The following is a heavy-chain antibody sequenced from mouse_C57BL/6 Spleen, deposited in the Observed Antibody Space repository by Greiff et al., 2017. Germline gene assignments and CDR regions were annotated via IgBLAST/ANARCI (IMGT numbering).Heavy chain of an antibody. J-gene: IGHJ4*01. CDR3: ARGGGYVPYYAMDY. Sequence: VMLVESGAELARPGASVKMSCKASGYTFTSYTMHWVKQRPGQGLEWIGYINPSSGYTKYNQKFKDKATLTADKSSSTAYMQLSSLTSEDSAVYYCARGGGYVPYYAMDYWGQGTSVTVSS. CDR2: INPSSGYT. CDR1: GYTFTSYT. V-gene: IGHV1-4*01. D-gene: IGHD2-2*01.